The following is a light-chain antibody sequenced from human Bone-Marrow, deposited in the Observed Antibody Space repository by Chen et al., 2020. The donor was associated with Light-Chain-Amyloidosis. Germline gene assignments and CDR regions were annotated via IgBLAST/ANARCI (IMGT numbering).Light chain of an antibody. J-gene: IGKJ4*01. V-gene: IGKV3-11*01. Sequence: DIVFTQSPATPSLSPGERATLSCRASQSVSSYLAWYQQKPGQAPRLLIYDASNRATGIPARFSGSGSGTDFTLTISSLEPEDFAVYYCQQRSSWRTFGGGTRVEIK. CDR2: DAS. CDR3: QQRSSWRT. CDR1: QSVSSY.